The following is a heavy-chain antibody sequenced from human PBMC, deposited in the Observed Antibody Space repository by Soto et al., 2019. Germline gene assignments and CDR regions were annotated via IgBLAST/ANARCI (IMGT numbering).Heavy chain of an antibody. Sequence: SEPQAHTYTVSDGYISSYYWSWIMKTPGKGLEWIGYIYYSGSTNYNPSLKSRVTIAVDTSKNQFSLKLSSVTAADTAVYYCASSSSGYSYGRRHYYGMDVWGQGTTVTGSS. CDR1: DGYISSYY. V-gene: IGHV4-59*01. CDR2: IYYSGST. CDR3: ASSSSGYSYGRRHYYGMDV. J-gene: IGHJ6*02. D-gene: IGHD5-18*01.